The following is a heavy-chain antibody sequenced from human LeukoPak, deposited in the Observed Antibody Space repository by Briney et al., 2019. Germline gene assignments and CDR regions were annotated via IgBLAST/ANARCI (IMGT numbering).Heavy chain of an antibody. D-gene: IGHD2-2*01. J-gene: IGHJ6*02. CDR3: ARGGSTMPYYGMDV. V-gene: IGHV4-34*01. CDR1: GGSFSGYY. Sequence: TPAETLSLTCAVYGGSFSGYYWSWIRQPPGKGLEWIGEINHSGSTNYNPSLKSRVTISVDTSKNQFSLKLSSVTAADTAVYYCARGGSTMPYYGMDVWGQGTTVTVSS. CDR2: INHSGST.